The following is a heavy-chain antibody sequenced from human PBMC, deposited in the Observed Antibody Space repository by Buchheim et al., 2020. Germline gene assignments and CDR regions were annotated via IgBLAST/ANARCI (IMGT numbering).Heavy chain of an antibody. Sequence: QLQLQESGPGLVKPSETLSLTCTVSGGSISSSSYYWGWIRQPPGKGLEWIGSIYYSGSTYYNPSLKSRVTISVDTSKNQFSLKLSSVTAADTAVYYCARLGTKDTAMVNLGVYYWGQGTL. V-gene: IGHV4-39*01. J-gene: IGHJ4*02. CDR2: IYYSGST. D-gene: IGHD5-18*01. CDR3: ARLGTKDTAMVNLGVYY. CDR1: GGSISSSSYY.